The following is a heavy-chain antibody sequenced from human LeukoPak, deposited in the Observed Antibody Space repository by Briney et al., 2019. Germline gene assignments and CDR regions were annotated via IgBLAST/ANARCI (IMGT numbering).Heavy chain of an antibody. J-gene: IGHJ6*02. CDR1: AFTFSSYA. V-gene: IGHV3-74*01. Sequence: GGSLRLSCAASAFTFSSYAMSWVRQAPGKGLVWVSRINTDGISTNYADSVKGRFTISRDNARNTLYLQMNSLRAEDTAVYYCAAQKGYGLDVWGRGTTVTVSS. CDR3: AAQKGYGLDV. CDR2: INTDGIST.